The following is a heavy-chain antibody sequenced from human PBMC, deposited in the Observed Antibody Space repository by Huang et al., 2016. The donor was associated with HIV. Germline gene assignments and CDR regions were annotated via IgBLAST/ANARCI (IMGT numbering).Heavy chain of an antibody. CDR2: ISGVNCEP. D-gene: IGHD3-22*01. Sequence: QAQLMQSGPEVKKPGASVKVSCKTSGYSFTDYGSTWVGQAPGQGPEWVGWISGVNCEPEKAQRLQGRVTLTTDTSTSRAYMEVRSLRFDDTAVYFCARDPKYHRIGYYRQRRGIDVWGQGTMVSVSS. V-gene: IGHV1-18*01. J-gene: IGHJ3*01. CDR3: ARDPKYHRIGYYRQRRGIDV. CDR1: GYSFTDYG.